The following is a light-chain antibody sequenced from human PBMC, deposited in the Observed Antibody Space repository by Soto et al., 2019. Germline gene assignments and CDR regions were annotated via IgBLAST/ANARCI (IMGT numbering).Light chain of an antibody. CDR1: QTISSW. CDR2: KAS. V-gene: IGKV1-5*03. CDR3: QQSYSIPRAT. J-gene: IGKJ1*01. Sequence: DIQLTQAPSSLSGSVGDRVTITCRASQTISSWLAWYQQKPGKAPKHLIYKASTLKSGVPPRFSGSGSGTDFTLTISSLQPEDFATYFCQQSYSIPRATFGQGTKV.